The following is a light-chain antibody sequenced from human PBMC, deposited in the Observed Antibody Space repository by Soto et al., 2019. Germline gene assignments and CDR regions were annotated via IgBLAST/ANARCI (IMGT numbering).Light chain of an antibody. CDR3: QQYSTYLT. J-gene: IGKJ1*01. V-gene: IGKV1-5*01. CDR1: QSVNNW. CDR2: DAS. Sequence: DLQMTQSPSTVSASVGDTVSIKCRASQSVNNWLAWYQLQPGKAPKLLIYDASTLGSGVPSRFSSSGSGTEFTLTIRRLQPDDFATYFCQQYSTYLTFGQGTKVEI.